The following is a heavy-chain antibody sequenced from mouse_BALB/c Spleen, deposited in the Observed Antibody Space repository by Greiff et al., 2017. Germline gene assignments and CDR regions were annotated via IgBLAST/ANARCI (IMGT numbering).Heavy chain of an antibody. CDR3: ARAPLTGTEAMDY. J-gene: IGHJ4*01. D-gene: IGHD4-1*01. Sequence: QVQLQQSGPGLVAPSQSLSITCTVSGFSLTGYGVNWVRQPPGKGLEWLGMIWGDGSTDYNSALKSRLSISKDNSKSQVFLKMNSLQTDDTARYYCARAPLTGTEAMDYWGQGTSVTVSS. CDR2: IWGDGST. V-gene: IGHV2-6-7*01. CDR1: GFSLTGYG.